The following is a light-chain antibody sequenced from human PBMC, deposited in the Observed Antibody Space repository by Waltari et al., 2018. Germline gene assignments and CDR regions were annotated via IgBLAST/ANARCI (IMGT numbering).Light chain of an antibody. J-gene: IGLJ2*01. CDR1: NSDVGGYKY. CDR3: CSYAGSYTTSVV. V-gene: IGLV2-11*01. Sequence: QSALTQPRSVYGSPGQSVTIACPGTNSDVGGYKYVPWSQHHPGKAPKLMIYDVGKRPSGVPDRFSGSKSGNTASLTISGLQAEDEGDYYCCSYAGSYTTSVVFGGGTRLTVL. CDR2: DVG.